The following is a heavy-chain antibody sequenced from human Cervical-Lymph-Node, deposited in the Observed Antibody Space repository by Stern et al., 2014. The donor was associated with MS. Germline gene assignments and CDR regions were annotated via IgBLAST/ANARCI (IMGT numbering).Heavy chain of an antibody. CDR1: GYLFTTYW. CDR2: IYPGDSDT. CDR3: ARQDAYNSASDY. J-gene: IGHJ4*02. D-gene: IGHD5-24*01. V-gene: IGHV5-51*01. Sequence: VQLVQSGAEVKKPGQSLKISCQGSGYLFTTYWNAWVRQMPGKGLELRGIIYPGDSDTRYSPSFEGQVTISANKSISTAYLQWSSLKASDTAMYYCARQDAYNSASDYWGRGTLVTVSS.